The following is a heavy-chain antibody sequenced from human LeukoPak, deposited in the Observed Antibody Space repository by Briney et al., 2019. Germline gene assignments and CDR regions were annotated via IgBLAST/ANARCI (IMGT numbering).Heavy chain of an antibody. CDR3: AKDIFGVETTLSLDY. CDR1: GFTFNNYW. Sequence: HPGGSLRLSCAASGFTFNNYWMSWVRQAPGKGLEWVSGIGWNSGSIGYADSVKGRFTISRDNAKNSLYLQMNSLRAEDTALYFCAKDIFGVETTLSLDYWGQGNLVTVSS. D-gene: IGHD3-3*01. CDR2: IGWNSGSI. V-gene: IGHV3-9*01. J-gene: IGHJ4*02.